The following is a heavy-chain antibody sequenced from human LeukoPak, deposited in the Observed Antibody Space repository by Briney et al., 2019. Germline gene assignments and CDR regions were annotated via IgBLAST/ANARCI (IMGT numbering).Heavy chain of an antibody. Sequence: TSETLSLTCTVSGGSISSYHWSWSRQPPGKGLEWIGDTYNSGSTNYNHSHKSRVTISVDTSKNQFSLKLSSVTAADTAVYYCARILGSWSAQYHFDYWGQGTLVTVSS. J-gene: IGHJ4*02. CDR3: ARILGSWSAQYHFDY. CDR1: GGSISSYH. V-gene: IGHV4-59*08. D-gene: IGHD2-8*02. CDR2: TYNSGST.